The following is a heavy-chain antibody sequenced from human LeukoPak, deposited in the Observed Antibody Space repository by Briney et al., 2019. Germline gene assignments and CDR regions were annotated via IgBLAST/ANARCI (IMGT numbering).Heavy chain of an antibody. Sequence: SETLSLTCTVSGGSISSGGYYWSWIRQHPGKGLEWIGYIYYSGGTYYNPSLKSRVTISVDTSKNQFSLKLSSVTAADTAVYYCARGEGIAAAGYFDYWGQGTLVTVSP. V-gene: IGHV4-31*03. CDR3: ARGEGIAAAGYFDY. CDR2: IYYSGGT. CDR1: GGSISSGGYY. J-gene: IGHJ4*02. D-gene: IGHD6-13*01.